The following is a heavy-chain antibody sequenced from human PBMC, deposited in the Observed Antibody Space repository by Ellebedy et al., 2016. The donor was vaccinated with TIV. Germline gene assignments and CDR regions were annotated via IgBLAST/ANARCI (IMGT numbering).Heavy chain of an antibody. CDR2: ISDDGQSI. Sequence: GESLKISCAASGFTFSSYAMHWVRQAPGKGLEWVAVISDDGQSIYYADAVKGRFTISRDNSKTTLFLQMNSLGAEDTAVYHCAKDPGYGLGVDYLDYWGQGTLVSVSS. CDR3: AKDPGYGLGVDYLDY. V-gene: IGHV3-30*04. J-gene: IGHJ4*02. D-gene: IGHD5-18*01. CDR1: GFTFSSYA.